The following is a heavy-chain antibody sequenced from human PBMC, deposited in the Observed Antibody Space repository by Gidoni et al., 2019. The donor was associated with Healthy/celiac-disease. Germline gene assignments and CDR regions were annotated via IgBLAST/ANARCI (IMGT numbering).Heavy chain of an antibody. J-gene: IGHJ5*02. Sequence: QVQLVQSGAEVQKPGSSVKVSCQASGYTFTGYYMHWGRQAPGQGLEWMGWINPNGGGTNYATKFKGWVNRTRNTSISTAYMELSRLRCDDTAVYYCARGTMIVVDEPPLGDWFDPWGQGTLVTVSS. D-gene: IGHD3-22*01. CDR2: INPNGGGT. V-gene: IGHV1-2*04. CDR1: GYTFTGYY. CDR3: ARGTMIVVDEPPLGDWFDP.